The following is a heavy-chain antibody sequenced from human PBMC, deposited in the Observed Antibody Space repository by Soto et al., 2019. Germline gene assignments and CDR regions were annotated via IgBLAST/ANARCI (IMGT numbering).Heavy chain of an antibody. D-gene: IGHD2-21*02. CDR3: ARSYCGSDCYPRVLDY. J-gene: IGHJ4*02. CDR2: ISSSANTI. V-gene: IGHV3-48*02. CDR1: RFTFSSYS. Sequence: GGSLRLSCAASRFTFSSYSMNWVRQAPGKGLEWVSYISSSANTIYYADSVKGRFTISRDNAKNSLYLQMNSLRDEDTAVYYCARSYCGSDCYPRVLDYWGQGTLVTVSS.